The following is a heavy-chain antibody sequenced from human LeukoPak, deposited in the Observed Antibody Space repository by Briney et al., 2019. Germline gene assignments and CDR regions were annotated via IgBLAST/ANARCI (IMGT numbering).Heavy chain of an antibody. V-gene: IGHV1-2*02. CDR1: GYTLTDYY. J-gene: IGHJ4*02. Sequence: ASVNVSFKASGYTLTDYYIHWVRQAAGQQLEWLGWINPNSGETTYAQKFQGRVTMTRDTSTSSAYMDLSRLKSDDTAVYFCAREEQYNTFFDYWGQGTLVTVSS. D-gene: IGHD1-1*01. CDR3: AREEQYNTFFDY. CDR2: INPNSGET.